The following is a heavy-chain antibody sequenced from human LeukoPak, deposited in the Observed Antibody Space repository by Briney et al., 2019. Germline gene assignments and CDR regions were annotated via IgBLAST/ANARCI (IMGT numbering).Heavy chain of an antibody. CDR3: VRPHESTFGRSLVAFDY. CDR1: GFTFSDYW. J-gene: IGHJ4*02. D-gene: IGHD3-16*01. CDR2: IDAAGTTT. V-gene: IGHV3-74*01. Sequence: GGSLRLSCATSGFTFSDYWMHWVRLAPGRGLLWVSAIDAAGTTTRYADSVKGRFTISRDNGRNTLYLQMNSLRVEDTGLYYCVRPHESTFGRSLVAFDYWGQGNLVTVSS.